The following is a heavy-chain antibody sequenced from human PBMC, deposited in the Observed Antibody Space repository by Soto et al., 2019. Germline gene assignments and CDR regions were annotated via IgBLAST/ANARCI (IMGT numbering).Heavy chain of an antibody. J-gene: IGHJ6*02. CDR3: ARDRYCSGGSCYSGYYYGMDV. Sequence: PGGSLRLSCAASGLTFNNYDMSWVRQAPGKGLEWVSCISYSGSSTYYADSVKGRFTISRDNAKNSLYLQMNSLRDEDTAVYYCARDRYCSGGSCYSGYYYGMDVWGQGTTVTVSS. CDR1: GLTFNNYD. CDR2: ISYSGSST. D-gene: IGHD2-15*01. V-gene: IGHV3-23*01.